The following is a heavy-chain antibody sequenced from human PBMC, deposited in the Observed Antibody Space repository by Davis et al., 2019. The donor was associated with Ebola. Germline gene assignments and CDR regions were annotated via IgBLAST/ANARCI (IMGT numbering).Heavy chain of an antibody. Sequence: ETLSLTCAVYGGSFSGYYWSWVRQAPGEGLEWVSAISGSGGSTYYADSVKGRFTISRDNSKNTLYLQMNSLRDEDTAVYYCARDSWTYYDFWSGSTFRYWGQGTLVTVSS. J-gene: IGHJ4*02. D-gene: IGHD3-3*01. V-gene: IGHV3-23*01. CDR2: ISGSGGST. CDR1: GGSFSGYY. CDR3: ARDSWTYYDFWSGSTFRY.